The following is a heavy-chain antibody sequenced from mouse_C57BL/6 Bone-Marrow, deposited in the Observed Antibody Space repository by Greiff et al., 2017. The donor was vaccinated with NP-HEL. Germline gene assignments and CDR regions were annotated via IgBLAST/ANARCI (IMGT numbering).Heavy chain of an antibody. J-gene: IGHJ4*01. CDR1: GYTFTDYY. Sequence: VQLQQSGPVLVKPGASVKMSCKASGYTFTDYYMNWVKQSHGKSLEWIGVINPYNGGTSYNQKFKGKATLTVDKSSSTAYMELNSLTSEDSAVYYCAKALYGNYAMDYWGQGTSVTVSS. D-gene: IGHD2-1*01. V-gene: IGHV1-19*01. CDR2: INPYNGGT. CDR3: AKALYGNYAMDY.